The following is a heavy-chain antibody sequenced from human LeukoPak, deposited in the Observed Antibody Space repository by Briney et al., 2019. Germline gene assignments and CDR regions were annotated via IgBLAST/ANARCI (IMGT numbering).Heavy chain of an antibody. V-gene: IGHV4-59*01. D-gene: IGHD3-22*01. J-gene: IGHJ3*02. Sequence: PSETLSLTCTVSGGSISSYYWSWIRQPPGKGLEWIGYIYYSGSTNYNPSLKSRVTISVDTSKNQFSLKLSSVTAADTAVYYCARAPTYYDSSGYYSEAPRFDAFDIWGQGTMVTVSS. CDR2: IYYSGST. CDR1: GGSISSYY. CDR3: ARAPTYYDSSGYYSEAPRFDAFDI.